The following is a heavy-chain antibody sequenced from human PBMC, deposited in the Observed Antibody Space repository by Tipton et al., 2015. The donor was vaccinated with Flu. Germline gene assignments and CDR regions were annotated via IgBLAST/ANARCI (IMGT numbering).Heavy chain of an antibody. CDR2: IYYSGST. Sequence: TLSLTCTVSGGPISSYYWSWIRQPPGKGLEWIGYIYYSGSTNYNPSLKSRVTISVDTSKNQFSLKLSSVTAADTAVYYCARLPQSSSSLTWFDPWGQGTLVTVSS. V-gene: IGHV4-59*08. D-gene: IGHD6-13*01. CDR1: GGPISSYY. CDR3: ARLPQSSSSLTWFDP. J-gene: IGHJ5*02.